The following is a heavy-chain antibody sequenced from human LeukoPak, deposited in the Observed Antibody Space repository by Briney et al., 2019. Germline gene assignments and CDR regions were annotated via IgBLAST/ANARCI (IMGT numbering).Heavy chain of an antibody. D-gene: IGHD3-16*01. CDR2: ISRGSDDI. CDR1: GFTFSSYA. J-gene: IGHJ4*02. V-gene: IGHV3-48*01. Sequence: GGSLRLSCAASGFTFSSYAMSWVRQAPGKGLEWVSYISRGSDDIRYADSVRGRFTISRDNAKNSLSLQMNSLRADDTAVYYCARDPHSGLTRFWGGQGTLVTVSS. CDR3: ARDPHSGLTRFW.